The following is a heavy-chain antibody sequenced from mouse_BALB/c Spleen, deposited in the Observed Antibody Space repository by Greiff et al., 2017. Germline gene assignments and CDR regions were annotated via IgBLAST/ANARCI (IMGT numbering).Heavy chain of an antibody. D-gene: IGHD1-1*01. V-gene: IGHV5-9-4*01. CDR1: GFTFSSYA. Sequence: EVKLVESGGGLVKPGGSLKLSCAASGFTFSSYAMSWVRQSPEKRLEWVAEISSGGSYTYYPDTVTGRFTISRDNAKNTLYLEMSSLRSEDTAMYYCARAYVPFDYWGQGTTLTVSS. J-gene: IGHJ2*01. CDR2: ISSGGSYT. CDR3: ARAYVPFDY.